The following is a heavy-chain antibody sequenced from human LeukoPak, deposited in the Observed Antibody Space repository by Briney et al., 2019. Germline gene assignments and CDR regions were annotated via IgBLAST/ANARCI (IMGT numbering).Heavy chain of an antibody. D-gene: IGHD6-6*01. J-gene: IGHJ4*02. CDR2: ISYDGSNK. CDR1: GFTFSSYA. V-gene: IGHV3-30*04. CDR3: ARGRSIAARLDY. Sequence: GRSLRLSCAASGFTFSSYAMHWVRQAPGKGLEWVAVISYDGSNKYYADSVKGRFTISRDNSKNTLYLQMNSLRAEDTAVYYCARGRSIAARLDYWGQGTLVTVSS.